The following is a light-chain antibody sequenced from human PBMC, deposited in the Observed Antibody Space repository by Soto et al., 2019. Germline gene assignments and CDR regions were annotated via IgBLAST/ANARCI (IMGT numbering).Light chain of an antibody. CDR3: QQSYSTPRT. V-gene: IGKV1-39*01. Sequence: DIQMTQSPSSLSASVGDRVTITCRASQSISSYLNWYQQKPGKAPKRLIYAASSLPSGVPSRFSGSGSGTDFPLTISSLQPEDFATYYCQQSYSTPRTFGPGTKVDI. CDR2: AAS. CDR1: QSISSY. J-gene: IGKJ3*01.